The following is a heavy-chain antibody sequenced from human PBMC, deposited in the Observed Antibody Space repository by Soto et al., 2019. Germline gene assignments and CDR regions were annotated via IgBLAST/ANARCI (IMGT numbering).Heavy chain of an antibody. CDR3: ARSRYFDYYYGMDV. CDR1: GFSLNKSGVG. J-gene: IGHJ6*02. Sequence: SAPKLGNPTQTLTLNCTFCGFSLNKSGVGVGWIRQPPGKALEWLALIYWDDDKRYSPSLKSRLTITKDTSKNQVVLTMTNMDPVDTATYYCARSRYFDYYYGMDVWGQGTTVTVSS. D-gene: IGHD5-12*01. CDR2: IYWDDDK. V-gene: IGHV2-5*02.